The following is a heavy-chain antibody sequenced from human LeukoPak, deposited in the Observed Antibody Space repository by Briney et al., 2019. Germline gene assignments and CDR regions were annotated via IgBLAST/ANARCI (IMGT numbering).Heavy chain of an antibody. D-gene: IGHD6-13*01. J-gene: IGHJ4*02. V-gene: IGHV3-23*01. CDR3: AKAYSSSWYTFDY. CDR2: ISGSGAST. Sequence: GESLRLSCAASGFTFSSYAMSWVRQAPGKGLEWVSAISGSGASTNYADSVKGRFTISRDSSKNTQYLQMNSLRVEDTAVYYCAKAYSSSWYTFDYWGQGTLVTVSS. CDR1: GFTFSSYA.